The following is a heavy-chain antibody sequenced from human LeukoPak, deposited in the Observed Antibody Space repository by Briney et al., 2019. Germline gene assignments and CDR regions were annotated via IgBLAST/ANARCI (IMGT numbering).Heavy chain of an antibody. CDR1: GFTFDDYA. CDR3: ATERGSYRPGSFDY. Sequence: PGGSLRLSCAASGFTFDDYAMHWVRQAPGTGLAWVSLISGDGAGTYYADSVKGRFTISRDNSKNSLYLQMNSLRTEDTALYYCATERGSYRPGSFDYWGQGTLVTVS. D-gene: IGHD1-26*01. V-gene: IGHV3-43*02. CDR2: ISGDGAGT. J-gene: IGHJ4*02.